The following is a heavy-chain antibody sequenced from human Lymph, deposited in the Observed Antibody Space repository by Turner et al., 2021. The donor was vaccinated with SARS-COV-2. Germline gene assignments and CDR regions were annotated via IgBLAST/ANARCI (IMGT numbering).Heavy chain of an antibody. V-gene: IGHV4-59*08. D-gene: IGHD6-19*01. CDR2: IHYSGST. J-gene: IGHJ6*02. CDR3: ARHGFSGWYGGGMDV. CDR1: GGSISSYY. Sequence: QVQLQESGPGLVKPSETLSLTCTVSGGSISSYYWSWIRQPPGKGLEWIGYIHYSGSTNYSPTLKSRVTISVDTSKNQCSLKLNSVTAADTAVYYCARHGFSGWYGGGMDVWGQGTTVTVSS.